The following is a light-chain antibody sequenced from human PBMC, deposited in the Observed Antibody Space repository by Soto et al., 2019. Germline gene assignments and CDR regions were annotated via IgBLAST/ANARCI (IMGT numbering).Light chain of an antibody. V-gene: IGKV3-11*01. CDR3: QPRSSNWPPVT. CDR2: DAS. CDR1: QSVSSY. Sequence: EIVLTQSPATLSLSPGERATLSCRASQSVSSYLAWYQQKPGQAPRLLIYDASNRATGIPARFSGSGSGTDFTLTISSLEPEDFAVYYCQPRSSNWPPVTFGQGTRLEIK. J-gene: IGKJ5*01.